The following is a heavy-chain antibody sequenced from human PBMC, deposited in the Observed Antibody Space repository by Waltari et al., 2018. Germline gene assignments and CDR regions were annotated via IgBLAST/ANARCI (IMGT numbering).Heavy chain of an antibody. J-gene: IGHJ4*02. D-gene: IGHD3-10*01. CDR3: AREKMRGRVRGVIAPFDY. CDR2: INHSEST. Sequence: QVQLQQWGAGLLKPSETLSLTCAVYGGSFSGYSWSWIRQPPGKGLEWIGEINHSESTNYNPSLKSRVTISVETSKNQFSLKLSSVTAADTAVYYCAREKMRGRVRGVIAPFDYWGQGTLVTVSS. V-gene: IGHV4-34*01. CDR1: GGSFSGYS.